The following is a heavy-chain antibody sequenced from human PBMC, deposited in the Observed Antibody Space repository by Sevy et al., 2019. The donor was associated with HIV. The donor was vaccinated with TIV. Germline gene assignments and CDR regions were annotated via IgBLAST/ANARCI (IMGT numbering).Heavy chain of an antibody. J-gene: IGHJ3*02. V-gene: IGHV1-18*01. CDR1: GYTFTSYG. D-gene: IGHD2-2*01. CDR3: ARDLNPLHCSSTSCYGAFDI. Sequence: ASVKVSCKASGYTFTSYGISWVRQAPGQGLEWMGWISAYNGNTNYAQKLQGRVTMTTDTSTSTAYMELRSLRSDDTAVYYCARDLNPLHCSSTSCYGAFDIWGQGTMVTVSS. CDR2: ISAYNGNT.